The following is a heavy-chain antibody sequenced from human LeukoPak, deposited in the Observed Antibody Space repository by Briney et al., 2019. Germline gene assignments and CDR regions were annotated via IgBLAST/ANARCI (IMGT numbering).Heavy chain of an antibody. J-gene: IGHJ4*02. D-gene: IGHD2-15*01. V-gene: IGHV3-23*01. CDR2: ITGSGGNT. CDR3: AKRGYCGCGTCNRNFEF. Sequence: SGGSLTLSCAASGFTFSDSAVSWAPQAPGKGLERVSTITGSGGNTYYADSVNGRFTISRDNSKNTLYLQMDRLSAEDTALYYCAKRGYCGCGTCNRNFEFWGQGTLVTVSS. CDR1: GFTFSDSA.